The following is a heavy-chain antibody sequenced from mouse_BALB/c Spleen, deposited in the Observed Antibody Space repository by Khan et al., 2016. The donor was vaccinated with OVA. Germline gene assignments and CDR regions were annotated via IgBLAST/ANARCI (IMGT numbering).Heavy chain of an antibody. J-gene: IGHJ3*01. CDR3: ARNPFAY. Sequence: QVQLQQPGAELVRPGASVKLSCEASGYTFTSYWMNWVKQSPEQGLEWIGRIDPYDSETHYNQNFKDKAIVTVDKSSSTAYMQLSSPTSEDSAGNFCARNPFAYWGQGTLVTVSA. CDR1: GYTFTSYW. CDR2: IDPYDSET. V-gene: IGHV1-52*01.